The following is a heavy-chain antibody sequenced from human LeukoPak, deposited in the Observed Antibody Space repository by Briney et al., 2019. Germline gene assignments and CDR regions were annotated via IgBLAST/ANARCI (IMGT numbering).Heavy chain of an antibody. Sequence: SQTLSLTCTVSGGSISSSSYYWGWIRQPPGTGLEWIGSIYYSGSTYYNPPLKSRVTISVDTSKNQFSLKLSSVTAADTAVYYCAREKYYYDSSGYQPFDYWGQGTLVTVSS. CDR2: IYYSGST. V-gene: IGHV4-39*01. J-gene: IGHJ4*02. D-gene: IGHD3-22*01. CDR3: AREKYYYDSSGYQPFDY. CDR1: GGSISSSSYY.